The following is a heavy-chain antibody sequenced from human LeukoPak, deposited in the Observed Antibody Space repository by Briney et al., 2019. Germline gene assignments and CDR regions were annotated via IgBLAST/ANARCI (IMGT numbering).Heavy chain of an antibody. CDR1: GFTFSSYA. CDR3: AKDSCGGGSCYSYFDY. Sequence: GGSLRLSCAASGFTFSSYAMSWVRQAPGKGLEWVSAISGSGGSTYYADSVKGRFTISRDNSKNTLYLQMNSLTAEDTAVYYCAKDSCGGGSCYSYFDYWGQGVLVTVSS. J-gene: IGHJ4*02. V-gene: IGHV3-23*01. D-gene: IGHD2-15*01. CDR2: ISGSGGST.